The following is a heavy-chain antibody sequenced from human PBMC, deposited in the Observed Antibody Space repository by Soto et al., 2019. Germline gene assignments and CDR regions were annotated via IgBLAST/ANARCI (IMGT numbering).Heavy chain of an antibody. J-gene: IGHJ4*02. CDR2: INAGNGNT. Sequence: QVQLVQSGAEVKKPGASVKVSCKASGYTFTSYAMHWVRQAPGQRLEWMGWINAGNGNTKYSQKFQGRVTITRDTSASTAYMELSSLRSEDTAVYYCARVRTRYCSSTSCYTTSLGYFDYWGQGTLVTVSS. D-gene: IGHD2-2*02. CDR3: ARVRTRYCSSTSCYTTSLGYFDY. CDR1: GYTFTSYA. V-gene: IGHV1-3*01.